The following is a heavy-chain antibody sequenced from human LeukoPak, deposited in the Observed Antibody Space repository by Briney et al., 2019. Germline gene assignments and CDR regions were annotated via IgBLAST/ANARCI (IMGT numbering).Heavy chain of an antibody. CDR2: IWYDGSNK. CDR1: GFTFSSYG. V-gene: IGHV3-33*01. Sequence: GRSLRLSCAASGFTFSSYGMHWVRQAPGKGLEWVAVIWYDGSNKYYADSVKGRFTISRDNSKNTLYLQMNSLRAEDTALYYCARRLSLRFDAFAIWGPGTMVTVSS. J-gene: IGHJ3*02. D-gene: IGHD3-3*01. CDR3: ARRLSLRFDAFAI.